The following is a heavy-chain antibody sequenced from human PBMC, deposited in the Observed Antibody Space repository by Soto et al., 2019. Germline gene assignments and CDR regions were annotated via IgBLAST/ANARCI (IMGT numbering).Heavy chain of an antibody. CDR1: GASISGTTSGNW. J-gene: IGHJ4*02. CDR3: ARMVGATLVDF. D-gene: IGHD1-26*01. Sequence: QVQLQESGPGLVRPSGTLSLTCAVSGASISGTTSGNWWSWVRQPPGKGLEWIGEIYHSGSTNYNPSLKSRVTMSVDKSKNQYSLKLSSVTAADTAVYYCARMVGATLVDFWGQGTLVTVSS. V-gene: IGHV4-4*02. CDR2: IYHSGST.